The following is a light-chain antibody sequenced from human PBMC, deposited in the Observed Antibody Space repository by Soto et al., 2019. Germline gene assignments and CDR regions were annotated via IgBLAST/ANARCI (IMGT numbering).Light chain of an antibody. CDR2: TNN. V-gene: IGLV1-47*01. CDR1: RSNIGINY. CDR3: AVWDDRLNGPV. J-gene: IGLJ1*01. Sequence: QSVLTQPPSASGTPGQRVTISCSGSRSNIGINYVYWYQQFPGTAPKLLIYTNNQRPSGVPDRFSGSKSGTSASLAISGLQSEDEADYYCAVWDDRLNGPVFGPGTKVTVL.